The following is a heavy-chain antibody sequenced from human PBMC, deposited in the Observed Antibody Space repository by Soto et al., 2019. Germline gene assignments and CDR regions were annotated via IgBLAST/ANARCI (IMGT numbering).Heavy chain of an antibody. J-gene: IGHJ4*02. CDR1: GDTFNFYT. D-gene: IGHD3-10*01. CDR2: NIPMLGMS. Sequence: QVQLVQSGAEVKKPGSPVRVSCTASGDTFNFYTISWVRQVPGQGPEWMGKNIPMLGMSNYAQKFQGRVTIMADKSTSTVYMNLSGLTSEDTAVYYCATNYGSGSTHFDYWGQGTLVTVSS. CDR3: ATNYGSGSTHFDY. V-gene: IGHV1-69*02.